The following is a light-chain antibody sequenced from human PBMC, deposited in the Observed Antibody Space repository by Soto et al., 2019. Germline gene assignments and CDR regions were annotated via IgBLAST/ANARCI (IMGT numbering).Light chain of an antibody. CDR2: DAS. V-gene: IGKV3-20*01. CDR3: QQYGSSPLT. Sequence: EIVLTQSPGTQSLSPGQRATLSCRASQSVSTNYLVWYQQKPGQAPRLLIYDASNRATGIPDRFSGSGSGTDFTLTISRLEPEDFAVYYCQQYGSSPLTFGGGTKVEIK. J-gene: IGKJ4*01. CDR1: QSVSTNY.